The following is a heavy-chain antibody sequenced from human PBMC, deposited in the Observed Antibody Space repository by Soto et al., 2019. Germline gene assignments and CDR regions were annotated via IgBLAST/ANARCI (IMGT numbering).Heavy chain of an antibody. D-gene: IGHD2-15*01. J-gene: IGHJ4*02. Sequence: GGSLRLSCAASGFTFSSYSMNWVRQAPGKGLEWVSSISSSSSYIYYADSVKGRFTISRENAKNSLYLQMNSLRAEDTAVYYCAGIDCSGGSCYPTSDYFDYWGQGTLVTVSS. CDR3: AGIDCSGGSCYPTSDYFDY. V-gene: IGHV3-21*01. CDR1: GFTFSSYS. CDR2: ISSSSSYI.